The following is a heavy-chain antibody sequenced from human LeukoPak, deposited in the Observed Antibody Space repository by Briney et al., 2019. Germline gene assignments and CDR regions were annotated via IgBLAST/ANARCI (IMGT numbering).Heavy chain of an antibody. D-gene: IGHD3/OR15-3a*01. CDR1: GFVFSNYA. J-gene: IGHJ4*02. CDR3: VKDGLWAD. Sequence: GGSLRLSCSASGFVFSNYAIHWVRQAPGEGLKYVSGISTKGGYTYYADSVKGRFTISRDNSKNTLYLQMTSLRVEDTAVYYCVKDGLWADWGQGTLVTVSS. V-gene: IGHV3-64D*06. CDR2: ISTKGGYT.